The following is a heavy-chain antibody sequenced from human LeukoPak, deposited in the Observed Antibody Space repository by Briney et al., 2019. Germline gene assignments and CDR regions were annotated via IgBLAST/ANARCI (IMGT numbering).Heavy chain of an antibody. CDR2: INNDGSST. J-gene: IGHJ4*02. CDR3: ARVSRGQMDY. V-gene: IGHV3-74*01. Sequence: GGSLRLSCAASGFTFSSYAMNWVRQAPGKGLVWVSRINNDGSSTTYADSVKGRFTISRDNAKNTLYLQMNTLRAEDTAVYYCARVSRGQMDYWGQGTLVTVSS. D-gene: IGHD5-24*01. CDR1: GFTFSSYA.